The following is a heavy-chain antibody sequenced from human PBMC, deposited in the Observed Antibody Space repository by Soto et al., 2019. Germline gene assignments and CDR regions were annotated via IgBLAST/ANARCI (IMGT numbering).Heavy chain of an antibody. CDR3: ARDGHYYDSSGIDAFDI. D-gene: IGHD3-22*01. Sequence: QVQLQESGPGLVKPSQTLSLTCTVSGGSISSGDYYWSWIRQPPGKGLEWIGYIYYSGSTYYNPSLKSRVTISVDTSKNQFSLKLSSVTAADTAVYYCARDGHYYDSSGIDAFDIWCQGTMVTVSS. CDR1: GGSISSGDYY. V-gene: IGHV4-30-4*01. J-gene: IGHJ3*02. CDR2: IYYSGST.